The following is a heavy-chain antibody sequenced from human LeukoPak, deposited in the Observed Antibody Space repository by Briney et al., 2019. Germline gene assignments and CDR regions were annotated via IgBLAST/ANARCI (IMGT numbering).Heavy chain of an antibody. J-gene: IGHJ4*02. V-gene: IGHV1-2*02. CDR2: INPNNGGT. CDR1: GYTLNDYY. D-gene: IGHD3-10*01. CDR3: ARDVFTMIRGLTRGFDN. Sequence: ASMKVSCKASGYTLNDYYMHWVRQAPGQGLEWMGWINPNNGGTNYARNFQGRVTMTRDTSISTAYLELSRLTSDDTAVYYCARDVFTMIRGLTRGFDNWGQGSLVTVSS.